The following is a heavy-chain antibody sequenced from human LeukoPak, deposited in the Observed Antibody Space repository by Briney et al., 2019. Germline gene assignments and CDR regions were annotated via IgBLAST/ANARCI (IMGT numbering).Heavy chain of an antibody. CDR1: GFTLHTYA. CDR3: ARESGYSYGQFDN. Sequence: RSLRLSCAAPGFTLHTYAMHWVRQAPGQGLEWVAVISFDGSNKYYTDYVKGRFTISRDNSKNTRKMKMNSLRAEDTAVYYGARESGYSYGQFDNWGQGALVTVSS. J-gene: IGHJ4*02. D-gene: IGHD5-18*01. CDR2: ISFDGSNK. V-gene: IGHV3-30*04.